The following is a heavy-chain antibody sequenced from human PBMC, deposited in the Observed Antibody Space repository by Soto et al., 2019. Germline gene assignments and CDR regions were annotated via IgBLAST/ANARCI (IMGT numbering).Heavy chain of an antibody. CDR2: ISGSGGST. CDR3: AKDTGSGSYYNFAYFDY. V-gene: IGHV3-23*01. D-gene: IGHD3-10*01. J-gene: IGHJ4*02. Sequence: PGGSLRLSCAASGFTFSSYAMSWVRQAPGKGLEWVSAISGSGGSTYYADSVKGRFTISRDNSKNTLYLQMNSLRAEDTAVYYCAKDTGSGSYYNFAYFDYWGQGTLVTVSS. CDR1: GFTFSSYA.